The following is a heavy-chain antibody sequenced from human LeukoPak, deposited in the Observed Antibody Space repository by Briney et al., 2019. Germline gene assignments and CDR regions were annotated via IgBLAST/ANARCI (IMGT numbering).Heavy chain of an antibody. Sequence: GGSLRLSCAASGFSFSTTWMHWVRQAPGKGLEWVALIYSDSSRTTYADSVKGRFTISRDNAKNTVYLQMSNLRVEDTAVYYCAKDMYTWGYSSGWYYFDYWGQGTLVTVSS. CDR2: IYSDSSRT. D-gene: IGHD6-19*01. CDR3: AKDMYTWGYSSGWYYFDY. V-gene: IGHV3-74*01. CDR1: GFSFSTTW. J-gene: IGHJ4*02.